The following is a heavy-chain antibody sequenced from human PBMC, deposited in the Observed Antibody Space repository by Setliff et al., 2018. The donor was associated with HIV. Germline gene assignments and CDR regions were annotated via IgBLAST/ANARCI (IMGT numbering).Heavy chain of an antibody. D-gene: IGHD2-2*01. J-gene: IGHJ5*02. Sequence: ASVKVSCKASGYTFTGYYMHWVRQAPGQGLEWMGWINPNSGGTNYAQKFQGRVTMTRDTSISTAYMELSRLRSDDTAVYYCARDQGRVVPAAINWFDPWGQGTLVTVSS. V-gene: IGHV1-2*02. CDR3: ARDQGRVVPAAINWFDP. CDR1: GYTFTGYY. CDR2: INPNSGGT.